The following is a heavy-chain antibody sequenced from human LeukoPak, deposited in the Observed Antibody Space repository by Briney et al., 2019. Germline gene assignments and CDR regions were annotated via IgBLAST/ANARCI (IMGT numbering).Heavy chain of an antibody. CDR3: AKGIVPGKY. CDR2: IKQDGSEK. V-gene: IGHV3-7*01. D-gene: IGHD6-6*01. CDR1: GFTFSSSW. Sequence: PEGSLRLSCAASGFTFSSSWMNWVRQAPGKGLEWVANIKQDGSEKYYVDSVKGRFTISRDNAKNSLYLQMSSLRVEDTAVYYCAKGIVPGKYWGQGTLVTVSS. J-gene: IGHJ4*02.